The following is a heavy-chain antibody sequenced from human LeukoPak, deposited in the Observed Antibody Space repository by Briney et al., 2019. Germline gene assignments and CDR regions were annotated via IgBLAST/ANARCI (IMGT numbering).Heavy chain of an antibody. CDR2: IISSGGAT. CDR3: AEDPVRYYHYLDV. CDR1: GFTFSSYA. Sequence: PGGSLRLSCAASGFTFSSYAMCWVRQAPGKGLEWVSTIISSGGATYYADSVKGRFTISRDKSKNALYLQMNSLRAEDTAVYYCAEDPVRYYHYLDVWGKGTTVTVSS. J-gene: IGHJ6*03. V-gene: IGHV3-23*01.